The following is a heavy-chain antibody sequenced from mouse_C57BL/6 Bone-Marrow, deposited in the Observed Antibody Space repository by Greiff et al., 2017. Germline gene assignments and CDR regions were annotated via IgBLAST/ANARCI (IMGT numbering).Heavy chain of an antibody. CDR2: IRSKSNNYAT. Sequence: EVKVEESGGGLVQPKGSLKLSCAASGFSFNTYAMNWVRQAPGKGLEWVARIRSKSNNYATYYADSVKDRFTISRDDSESMLYLQMNNLKTEDTAMYYCVRHHYYGSSYHWYFDVWGTGTTVTVSS. CDR1: GFSFNTYA. CDR3: VRHHYYGSSYHWYFDV. J-gene: IGHJ1*03. V-gene: IGHV10-1*01. D-gene: IGHD1-1*01.